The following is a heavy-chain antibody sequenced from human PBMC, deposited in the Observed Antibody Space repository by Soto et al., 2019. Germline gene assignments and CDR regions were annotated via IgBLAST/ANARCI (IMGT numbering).Heavy chain of an antibody. CDR1: GGTFSSYA. CDR2: IIPIFGTA. Sequence: SVKVSCKASGGTFSSYAISWVRQAPGQRLEWMGGIIPIFGTANYAQKFQGRVTITADESTNTAYMELSSLRSEDTAVYYCARGFMGSTVVTGDYYYGMDVWGQGTTVTVSS. D-gene: IGHD2-15*01. CDR3: ARGFMGSTVVTGDYYYGMDV. J-gene: IGHJ6*02. V-gene: IGHV1-69*13.